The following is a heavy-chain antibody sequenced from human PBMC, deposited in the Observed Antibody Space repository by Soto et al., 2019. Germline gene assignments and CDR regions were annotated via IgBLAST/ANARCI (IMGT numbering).Heavy chain of an antibody. D-gene: IGHD3-3*01. CDR1: GFTLVSYT. CDR3: ARDEITVFGARSIHYYGMDV. Sequence: AGGSLSLSCAASGFTLVSYTMNWVRQSRGQRPEGASSISGSTSYIYYADSVKGRFTISRDNAKNSLYLQMNSLRAGDTAVYYCARDEITVFGARSIHYYGMDVWGQGTTVTVSS. J-gene: IGHJ6*02. CDR2: ISGSTSYI. V-gene: IGHV3-21*01.